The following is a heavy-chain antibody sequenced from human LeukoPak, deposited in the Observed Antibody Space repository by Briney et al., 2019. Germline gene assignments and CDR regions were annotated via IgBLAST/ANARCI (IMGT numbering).Heavy chain of an antibody. J-gene: IGHJ4*02. CDR1: GFTFSDYD. CDR2: IGTGGDT. Sequence: GGSLRLSCAASGFTFSDYDMHWVRQRTGIGLEWVSRIGTGGDTQYPGSVKGRFTISRENAKNSLYLQMNSLRAGDTAVYYCAVGGHSGYDFDYWGQGTLVTVSS. CDR3: AVGGHSGYDFDY. D-gene: IGHD5-12*01. V-gene: IGHV3-13*04.